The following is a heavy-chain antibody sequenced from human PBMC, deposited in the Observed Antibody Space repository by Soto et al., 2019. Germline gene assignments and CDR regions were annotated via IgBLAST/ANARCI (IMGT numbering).Heavy chain of an antibody. Sequence: GGSLRLSCAASGFTFSSYAMSWVRQAPGKGLEWVSAISGSGGSTYYADSVKGRFTISRDNSKNTLYLQMNSLRAEDTAVYYCAKEGCTNGVCYFRYFDYWGQGTLVTVSS. CDR3: AKEGCTNGVCYFRYFDY. CDR2: ISGSGGST. CDR1: GFTFSSYA. D-gene: IGHD2-8*01. V-gene: IGHV3-23*01. J-gene: IGHJ4*02.